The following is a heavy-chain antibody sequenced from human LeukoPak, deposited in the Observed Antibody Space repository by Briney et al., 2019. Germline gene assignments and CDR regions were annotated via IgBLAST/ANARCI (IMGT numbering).Heavy chain of an antibody. J-gene: IGHJ6*02. CDR3: ARGEPVEYHDFWSGSRNYYGMDV. Sequence: GASVKVSRKTSGGTFSSSAVSWVRQAPGQGLEWMGGIIPIFGTPNYAPKFLGRVTITADESTSTGYMELTSLRSEDTAVYYCARGEPVEYHDFWSGSRNYYGMDVWGQGTTVTVPS. V-gene: IGHV1-69*13. CDR1: GGTFSSSA. CDR2: IIPIFGTP. D-gene: IGHD3-3*01.